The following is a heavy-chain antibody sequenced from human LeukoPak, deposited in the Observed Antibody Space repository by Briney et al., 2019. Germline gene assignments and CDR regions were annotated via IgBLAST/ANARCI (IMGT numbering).Heavy chain of an antibody. CDR2: INHSGST. Sequence: PSETLSLTCAVYGGSFSGYYWSWIRQPPRKGLEWIGEINHSGSTNYNPSLKSRVTISVDTSKNQFSLKLSSVTAADTAVYYCARGLRYSYGYYSFDPWGQGTLVTVSS. CDR3: ARGLRYSYGYYSFDP. J-gene: IGHJ5*02. D-gene: IGHD5-18*01. V-gene: IGHV4-34*01. CDR1: GGSFSGYY.